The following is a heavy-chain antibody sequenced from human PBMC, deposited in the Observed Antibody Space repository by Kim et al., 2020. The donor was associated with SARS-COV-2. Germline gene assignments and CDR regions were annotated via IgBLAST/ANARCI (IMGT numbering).Heavy chain of an antibody. D-gene: IGHD4-17*01. J-gene: IGHJ5*02. CDR2: ISSSSSYI. Sequence: GGSLRLSCAASGFTFSSYSMNWVRQAPGKGLEWVSSISSSSSYIYCADSVKGRFTISRDNAKNSLYLQMNSLRAEDTAVYYCARDSYGDYTGDWFDPWGQGTLVTVSS. V-gene: IGHV3-21*01. CDR3: ARDSYGDYTGDWFDP. CDR1: GFTFSSYS.